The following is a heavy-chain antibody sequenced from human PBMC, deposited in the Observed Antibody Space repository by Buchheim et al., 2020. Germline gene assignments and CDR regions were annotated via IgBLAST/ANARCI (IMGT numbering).Heavy chain of an antibody. CDR3: ARDLSWELREFQLDY. Sequence: QLQLQESGPGLVKPSETLSLTCTVSGGSISSSSYYWGWIRQPPGKGLEWIGSIYYSGSTYYNPSLKSRVTISVDTSKNQFSLKLSSVTAADTAVYYCARDLSWELREFQLDYWGQGTL. J-gene: IGHJ4*02. CDR1: GGSISSSSYY. V-gene: IGHV4-39*07. CDR2: IYYSGST. D-gene: IGHD1-26*01.